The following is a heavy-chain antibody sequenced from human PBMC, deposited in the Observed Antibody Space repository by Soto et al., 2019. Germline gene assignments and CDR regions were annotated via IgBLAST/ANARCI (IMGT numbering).Heavy chain of an antibody. V-gene: IGHV2-5*02. CDR1: GFSLSSSRVG. Sequence: KESGPTLVRPTQTLTLTCTFSGFSLSSSRVGVGWIRQPPGKALEWLALIYWDDDKRYSPSLKSRLTITKDTSKNQVVLTLTKLDTVDTATYYCARGGWTTYYSPFFDYWGQGTLVTVSS. J-gene: IGHJ4*02. CDR3: ARGGWTTYYSPFFDY. D-gene: IGHD3-10*01. CDR2: IYWDDDK.